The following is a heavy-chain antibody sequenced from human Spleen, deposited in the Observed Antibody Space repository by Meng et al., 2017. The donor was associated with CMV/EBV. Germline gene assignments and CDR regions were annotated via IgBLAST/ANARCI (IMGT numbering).Heavy chain of an antibody. J-gene: IGHJ4*02. CDR3: ARRIHNWHFDY. CDR1: GGSISSNNYC. V-gene: IGHV4-39*01. CDR2: ISYSGST. Sequence: CIVSGGSISSNNYCWGWIRQPPGKGLEWIGTISYSGSTYYNPSLKSRVTLFVDTSNNQFSLKLTSVTAADAAVYYCARRIHNWHFDYWGQGVLVTVSS. D-gene: IGHD1-1*01.